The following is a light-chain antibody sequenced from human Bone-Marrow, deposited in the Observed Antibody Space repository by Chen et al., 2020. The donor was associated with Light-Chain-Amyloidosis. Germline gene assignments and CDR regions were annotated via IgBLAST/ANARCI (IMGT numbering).Light chain of an antibody. J-gene: IGLJ3*02. CDR1: NIGSTS. CDR2: DDS. Sequence: SYVLTQPSSVSVAPGQTATSACGGNNIGSTSVHWYQQTPGQAPLLVVYDDSDRPSGIPERWCGPDSGNTATLTISRVEAGDEADCYCQVWDRSRDRPVFGGGTKLTVL. V-gene: IGLV3-21*02. CDR3: QVWDRSRDRPV.